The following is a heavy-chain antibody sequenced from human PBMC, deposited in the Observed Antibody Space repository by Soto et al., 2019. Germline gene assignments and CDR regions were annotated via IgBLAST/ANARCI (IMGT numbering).Heavy chain of an antibody. CDR2: IIPIFGTA. CDR3: AREIYCGGDCHNWFDP. Sequence: QVQLVQSGAEVKKPGSSVKVSCKASGGTFSSYAISWVRQAPGQGLEWMGGIIPIFGTANYAQKFQGRVTITADKSTSTAYMELCSVRSEDTAVYYCAREIYCGGDCHNWFDPWGQGTLVTVSS. CDR1: GGTFSSYA. J-gene: IGHJ5*02. V-gene: IGHV1-69*06. D-gene: IGHD2-21*02.